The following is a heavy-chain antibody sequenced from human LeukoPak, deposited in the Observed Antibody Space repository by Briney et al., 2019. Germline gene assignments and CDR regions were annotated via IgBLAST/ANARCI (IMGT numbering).Heavy chain of an antibody. CDR2: ISGGGAST. CDR3: AKRDGYNSNYFDY. J-gene: IGHJ4*02. D-gene: IGHD5-24*01. V-gene: IGHV3-23*01. CDR1: GFTFSNYA. Sequence: GGSLRLSSAASGFTFSNYAMSWVRQAPGKGLEWVSAISGGGASTYYADSVKGRFTISRDNSKNTLYLQMNSLRAEDTAVYYCAKRDGYNSNYFDYWGQGTLVTVSS.